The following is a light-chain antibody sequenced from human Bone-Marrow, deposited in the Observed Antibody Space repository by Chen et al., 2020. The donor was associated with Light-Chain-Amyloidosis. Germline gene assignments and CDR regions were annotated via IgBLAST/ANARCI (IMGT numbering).Light chain of an antibody. V-gene: IGKV3-20*01. CDR1: QTIRSNY. J-gene: IGKJ4*01. CDR3: QQYGTSPLT. Sequence: EIVLTQSPGTLSLSPGEGANLSCRGSQTIRSNYLTWDQQKFGQAPRLLIYGSSSRATGIPDRFTGSGSGTVFTLTINRLEPEDFAMYYCQQYGTSPLTFGGGTKVEIK. CDR2: GSS.